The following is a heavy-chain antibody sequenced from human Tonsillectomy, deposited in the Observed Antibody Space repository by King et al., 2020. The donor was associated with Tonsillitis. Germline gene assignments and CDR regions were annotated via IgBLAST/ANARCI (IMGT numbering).Heavy chain of an antibody. CDR2: INTSGST. CDR1: GDSFSSYY. V-gene: IGHV4-4*07. Sequence: QLQESGPGLVKPSETLSLTCSVSGDSFSSYYWSWIWQPAGKGLEWIGRINTSGSTNSNPALKRRVTMSVDMSKNQFSLKLTSVTAADTAVYYCARDLYVGYPWGQGTLVTVSS. CDR3: ARDLYVGYP. J-gene: IGHJ5*02. D-gene: IGHD2-15*01.